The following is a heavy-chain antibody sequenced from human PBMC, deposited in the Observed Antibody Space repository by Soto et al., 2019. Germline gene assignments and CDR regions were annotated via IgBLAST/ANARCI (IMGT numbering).Heavy chain of an antibody. CDR2: IYHSGSP. CDR3: ARTPDI. CDR1: GGSISRGGYS. V-gene: IGHV4-30-2*01. Sequence: PSETLSLTCAVSGGSISRGGYSWSWIRQPPGKGLEWIGYIYHSGSPYYNPSLKSRVTISVDRSKNQFSLKLSSVTAADTAVYYRARTPDIWGQGTMVTVSS. J-gene: IGHJ3*02.